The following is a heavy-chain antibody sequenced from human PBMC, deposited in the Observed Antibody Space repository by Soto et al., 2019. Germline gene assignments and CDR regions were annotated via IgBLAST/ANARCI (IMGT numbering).Heavy chain of an antibody. J-gene: IGHJ6*02. D-gene: IGHD3-10*01. CDR3: AAKAFGATYYYGMDV. CDR1: GFTFTSSA. Sequence: SVKVSCKASGFTFTSSAMQWVRQARGQRLEWIGWIVVGSGNTNYAQKFQERVTITRDMSTSTAYMELSSLRSEDTAVYYCAAKAFGATYYYGMDVWGQGTTVTV. V-gene: IGHV1-58*02. CDR2: IVVGSGNT.